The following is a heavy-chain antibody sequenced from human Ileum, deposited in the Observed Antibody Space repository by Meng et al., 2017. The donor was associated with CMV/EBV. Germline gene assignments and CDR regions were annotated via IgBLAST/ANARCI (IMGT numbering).Heavy chain of an antibody. CDR1: GYTFSVNY. D-gene: IGHD6-19*01. V-gene: IGHV3-72*01. J-gene: IGHJ4*02. CDR2: IRSKGSRYRT. CDR3: ARSVAGTVDY. Sequence: GESLKISCVGSGYTFSVNYMDWVRQAPGKGPEWVGRIRSKGSRYRTEYAASVRGRFNISRDDSQNSIYLQVSSLKIEDTAVYYCARSVAGTVDYWGQGTLVTVSS.